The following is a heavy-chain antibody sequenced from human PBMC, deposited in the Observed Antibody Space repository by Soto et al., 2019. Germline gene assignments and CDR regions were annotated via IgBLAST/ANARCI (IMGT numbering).Heavy chain of an antibody. CDR2: VHDTGTT. Sequence: QLQLQESGPGLVKPSETLSLTCAVSGGSVSSGGNYWGWIRQSPGKGLEWIGSVHDTGTTHYNPSLTSRVTISVDTSKTQFSLNVNSVTAADTAVYYCARGRSSPSASGVWGQGTLVTVSS. CDR1: GGSVSSGGNY. CDR3: ARGRSSPSASGV. V-gene: IGHV4-39*01. J-gene: IGHJ4*02. D-gene: IGHD6-6*01.